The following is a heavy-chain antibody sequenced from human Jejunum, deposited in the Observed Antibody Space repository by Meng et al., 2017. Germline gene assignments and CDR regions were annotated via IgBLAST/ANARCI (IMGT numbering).Heavy chain of an antibody. CDR2: INTGNGDT. CDR1: GYTFTDYA. Sequence: QVQLVQSGAEVKRPGASVRVSCKASGYTFTDYAIHWVRQAPGQGPEWMGIINTGNGDTPSSQKLQGRVTITRDTSASTAYLELDSLRSEDTAIYYCARESWGSGAFDPWGQGTLVTVSS. D-gene: IGHD3-10*01. V-gene: IGHV1-3*04. J-gene: IGHJ5*02. CDR3: ARESWGSGAFDP.